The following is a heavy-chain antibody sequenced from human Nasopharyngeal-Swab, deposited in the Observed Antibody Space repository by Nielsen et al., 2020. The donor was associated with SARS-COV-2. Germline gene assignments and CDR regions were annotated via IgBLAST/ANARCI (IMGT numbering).Heavy chain of an antibody. CDR3: ARGKGTSYYYYYGMDV. D-gene: IGHD1/OR15-1a*01. J-gene: IGHJ6*02. CDR1: AGTFSSYA. CDR2: IIPIFGTA. V-gene: IGHV1-69*13. Sequence: PVKVSCKASAGTFSSYAVSWVRQAPGQGLEWMGGIIPIFGTANYAQKFQGRVTITADESTSTAFMELSSLRSEDTAVYYCARGKGTSYYYYYGMDVWGQGTTVTVSS.